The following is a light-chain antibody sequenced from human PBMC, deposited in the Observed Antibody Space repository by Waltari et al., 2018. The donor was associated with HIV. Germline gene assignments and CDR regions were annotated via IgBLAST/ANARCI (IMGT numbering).Light chain of an antibody. Sequence: QSALTPPRSVSGSPGQSVTMPCTGPSSDVGGYNSVSWYQQHPGKAPKFMIYDVSKRPSGVPDRFSGSKSGNTASLTISGLQAEDEADYYCCSYAGNYTLVFGGGTKLTVL. V-gene: IGLV2-11*01. CDR1: SSDVGGYNS. CDR3: CSYAGNYTLV. J-gene: IGLJ3*02. CDR2: DVS.